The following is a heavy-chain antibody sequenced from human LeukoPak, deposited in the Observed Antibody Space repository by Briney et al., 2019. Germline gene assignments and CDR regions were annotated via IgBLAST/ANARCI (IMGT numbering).Heavy chain of an antibody. CDR1: GGTFSSYA. CDR3: ARDRAAAALGY. V-gene: IGHV1-69*13. Sequence: GASVKVSCKASGGTFSSYAISWVRQAPGQGLEWMGGIIPIFGTANYAQKLQGRVTITADESTSTAYMELSSLRSEDTAVYYCARDRAAAALGYWGQGTLVTVSS. D-gene: IGHD6-25*01. J-gene: IGHJ4*02. CDR2: IIPIFGTA.